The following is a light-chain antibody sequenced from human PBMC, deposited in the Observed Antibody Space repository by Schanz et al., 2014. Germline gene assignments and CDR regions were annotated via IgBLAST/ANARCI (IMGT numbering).Light chain of an antibody. CDR2: DAS. CDR1: QSVSSSY. CDR3: QQYGSSPVT. V-gene: IGKV3-20*01. J-gene: IGKJ4*01. Sequence: EIVLTQSPGTLSLSPGERATLSCRASQSVSSSYLAWYQKKPGQAPRLLIYDASSRATGIPDRFSGSGSGTEFTLTISSLQSEDFAVYYCQQYGSSPVTFGGGTKV.